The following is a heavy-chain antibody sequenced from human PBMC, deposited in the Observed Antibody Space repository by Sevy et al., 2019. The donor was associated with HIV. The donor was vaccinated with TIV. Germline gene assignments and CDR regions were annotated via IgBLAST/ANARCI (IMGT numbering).Heavy chain of an antibody. J-gene: IGHJ5*02. CDR1: GFTFRSYE. CDR3: ARVDANYDKGFDP. V-gene: IGHV3-48*03. Sequence: GGSLRLSCEASGFTFRSYEMNWVRQAPGKGLEWVSYISSSGSIIYYADSVKGRFTISRDNAKNSLYMQMNSRRAEDTAVYYCARVDANYDKGFDPWGQGTLVTVSS. CDR2: ISSSGSII. D-gene: IGHD3-22*01.